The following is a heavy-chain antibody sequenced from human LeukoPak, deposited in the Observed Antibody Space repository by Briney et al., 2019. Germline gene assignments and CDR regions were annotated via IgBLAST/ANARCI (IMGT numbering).Heavy chain of an antibody. CDR2: ISAYNGNT. CDR1: GYTFTGYY. V-gene: IGHV1-18*04. Sequence: ASVKVSCKASGYTFTGYYMHWVRQAPGQGLEWMGWISAYNGNTNYAQKFQGRVTMTTDTYTSTAYMELRSLRSDDTAAYYCAVGGYYYETSDYLGAYWGQGTLITASS. J-gene: IGHJ4*02. D-gene: IGHD3-22*01. CDR3: AVGGYYYETSDYLGAY.